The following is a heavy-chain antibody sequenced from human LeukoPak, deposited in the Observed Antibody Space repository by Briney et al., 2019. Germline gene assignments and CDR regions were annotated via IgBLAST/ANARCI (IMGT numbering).Heavy chain of an antibody. J-gene: IGHJ4*02. D-gene: IGHD3-16*02. Sequence: SETLSLTCAVYRGSFSGYYWSWIRQPPGKGLEWIGEINHSGSTNYNPSLKSRVTISVHTSKNQFSLKLSSVTAADTAVYYCARTRDDYVWGSYRYTLVFDYWGQGTLVTVSS. CDR2: INHSGST. V-gene: IGHV4-34*01. CDR3: ARTRDDYVWGSYRYTLVFDY. CDR1: RGSFSGYY.